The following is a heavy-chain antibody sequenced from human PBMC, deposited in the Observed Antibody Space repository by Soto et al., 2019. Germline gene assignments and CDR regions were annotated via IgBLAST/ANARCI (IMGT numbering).Heavy chain of an antibody. CDR3: GRDLTSNANCIDP. Sequence: PSETLSLTCTVSGYSISSGYYWTWIRQRPGKGLEWMGYIYYTGKTYYNPSLESRLTMSVDRSKNQFSLRLTSVTAVDTAVYFCGRDLTSNANCIDPWGQGTLVTVSS. D-gene: IGHD2-2*01. J-gene: IGHJ5*02. V-gene: IGHV4-30-4*01. CDR1: GYSISSGYY. CDR2: IYYTGKT.